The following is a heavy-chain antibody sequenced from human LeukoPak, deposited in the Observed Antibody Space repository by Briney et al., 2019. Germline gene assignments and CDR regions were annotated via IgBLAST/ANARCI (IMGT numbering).Heavy chain of an antibody. V-gene: IGHV4-59*01. CDR3: AGRLDTAMVLDAFDI. CDR2: IYYSGST. Sequence: PSETLSLTCAVYGGSFSSYYWSWIRQPPGKGLEWIGYIYYSGSTNYNPSLKSRVTISVDTSKNQFSLKLSSVTAADTAVYYCAGRLDTAMVLDAFDIWGQGTMVTVSS. J-gene: IGHJ3*02. D-gene: IGHD5-18*01. CDR1: GGSFSSYY.